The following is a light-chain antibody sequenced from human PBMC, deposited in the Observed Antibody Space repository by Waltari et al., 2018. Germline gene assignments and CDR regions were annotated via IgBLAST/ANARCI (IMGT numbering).Light chain of an antibody. CDR1: QGISTY. J-gene: IGKJ1*01. CDR3: QQLNSYQWT. CDR2: AAS. Sequence: IQLTQSPSSLSASVGDRVTITCRASQGISTYLAWYQQKPGKAPKPLIYAASTLQSGVPSRFSGSGSGTDFTLTISSLQPEDFTTYYCQQLNSYQWTFGQGTKVEIK. V-gene: IGKV1-9*01.